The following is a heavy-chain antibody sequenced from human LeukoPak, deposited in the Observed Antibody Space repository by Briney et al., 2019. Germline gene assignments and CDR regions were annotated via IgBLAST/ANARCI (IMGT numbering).Heavy chain of an antibody. CDR2: IYYSGST. Sequence: SETLSLTCTVSGGSISSYYWSWIRQPPGEGLEWIGYIYYSGSTNYNPSLKSRVTISVDTSKNQFSLKLSSVTAADTAVYYCARGGGGYCSSTSCYVDWFDPWGQGTLVTVPS. CDR3: ARGGGGYCSSTSCYVDWFDP. D-gene: IGHD2-2*01. CDR1: GGSISSYY. J-gene: IGHJ5*02. V-gene: IGHV4-59*01.